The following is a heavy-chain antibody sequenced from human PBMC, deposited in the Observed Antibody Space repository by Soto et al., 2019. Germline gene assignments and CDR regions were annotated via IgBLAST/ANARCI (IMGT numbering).Heavy chain of an antibody. D-gene: IGHD1-7*01. V-gene: IGHV4-59*01. Sequence: PSETLSLTCTVSGGSISSYYWSWIRQPPGKGLEWIGYIYYSGSTNYNPSLKSRVTISVDTSKNQFSLKLSSVTAADTAVYYCARDVNWNYGFYFDYWGQGTLVTVSS. CDR2: IYYSGST. CDR1: GGSISSYY. J-gene: IGHJ4*02. CDR3: ARDVNWNYGFYFDY.